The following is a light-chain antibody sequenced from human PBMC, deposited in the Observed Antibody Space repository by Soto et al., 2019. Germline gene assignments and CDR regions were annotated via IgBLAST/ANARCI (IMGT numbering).Light chain of an antibody. CDR3: QQSYSTPYT. J-gene: IGKJ2*01. CDR2: KAS. V-gene: IGKV1-8*01. Sequence: AIRMTQSPSSFSASTGDRVTITCRASQGISSYLAWYQQKPGKAPKLLIYKASNLESGVPSRFSGSGSGTDFTLTISSLQPEDFATYYCQQSYSTPYTFGQGTKVDIK. CDR1: QGISSY.